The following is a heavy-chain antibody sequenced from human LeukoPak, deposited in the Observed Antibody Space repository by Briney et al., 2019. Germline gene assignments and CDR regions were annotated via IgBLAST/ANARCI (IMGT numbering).Heavy chain of an antibody. D-gene: IGHD5-18*01. Sequence: GRSLRLSCEASGYTFDDYAMHWVRQAPGKGLEWVSAISWNSGSIGDADSVKGRFTISRDNGKNSLYLQMNSLRTEDTALYYCAKGHTYGLGESYLDFWGQGTLVSVSS. J-gene: IGHJ4*02. CDR2: ISWNSGSI. CDR1: GYTFDDYA. V-gene: IGHV3-9*01. CDR3: AKGHTYGLGESYLDF.